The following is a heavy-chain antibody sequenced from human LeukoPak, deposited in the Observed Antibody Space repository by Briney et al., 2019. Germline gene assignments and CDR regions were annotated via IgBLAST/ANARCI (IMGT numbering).Heavy chain of an antibody. J-gene: IGHJ5*02. CDR3: ARGGPYGDYVSWFDP. CDR1: GGSISSYY. D-gene: IGHD4-17*01. CDR2: IYYSGST. V-gene: IGHV4-59*01. Sequence: SETLSLTCTVSGGSISSYYWSWIRQPPGKGLEWIGYIYYSGSTNYNPSLKSRVTISVDTSKNQFSLKLSSVTAADTAVCYCARGGPYGDYVSWFDPWGQGTLVTVSS.